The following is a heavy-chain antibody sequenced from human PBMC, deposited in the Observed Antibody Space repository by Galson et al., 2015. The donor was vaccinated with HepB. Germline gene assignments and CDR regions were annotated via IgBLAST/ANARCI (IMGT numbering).Heavy chain of an antibody. V-gene: IGHV4-34*01. CDR2: INHSGST. Sequence: SETLSLTCAVYGGSFSGYYWSWIRQPPGKGLEWIGEINHSGSTNYNPSLKSRVTISVDTSKNQFSLKLSSVTAADTAVYYCARGPSGIIVAAPYWFDPWGQGTLSPSPQ. CDR3: ARGPSGIIVAAPYWFDP. CDR1: GGSFSGYY. D-gene: IGHD2-15*01. J-gene: IGHJ5*02.